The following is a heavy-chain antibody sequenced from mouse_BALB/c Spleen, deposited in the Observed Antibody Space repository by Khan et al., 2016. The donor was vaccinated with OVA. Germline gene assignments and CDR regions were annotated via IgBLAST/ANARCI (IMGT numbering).Heavy chain of an antibody. J-gene: IGHJ2*03. CDR2: IWAGGST. Sequence: VHLNASGPGLVAPSQSLSITCTVSGFSLTSYGVHWVRQPPGKGLEWLGVIWAGGSTNYNSALMSRLSISKDNSKSQVFLKMNSLQTEDTAMDYCARLEDKWGQGKRVTV. CDR3: ARLEDK. V-gene: IGHV2-9*02. CDR1: GFSLTSYG.